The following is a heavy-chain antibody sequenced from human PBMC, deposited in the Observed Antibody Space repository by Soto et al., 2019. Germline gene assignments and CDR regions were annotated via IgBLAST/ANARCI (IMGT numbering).Heavy chain of an antibody. Sequence: EVQLLESGGGLVQPGGSLRLSCAASGFTFSSYAMSWVRQAPGKGLEWVSAISGSGGSTYYADSVKGRFTISRDNSNNTLYLQMNSLRAEDTAVYYCAKGRYYGSGSKYWYFDLWGRGTLVTVSS. CDR2: ISGSGGST. CDR1: GFTFSSYA. J-gene: IGHJ2*01. CDR3: AKGRYYGSGSKYWYFDL. D-gene: IGHD3-10*01. V-gene: IGHV3-23*01.